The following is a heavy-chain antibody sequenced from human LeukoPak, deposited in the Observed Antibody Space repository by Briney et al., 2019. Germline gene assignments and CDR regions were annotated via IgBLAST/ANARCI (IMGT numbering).Heavy chain of an antibody. CDR3: ARVTPLYSISWYVPSYYYYGMDV. Sequence: ASVTVSCKASGYTFTSYDINWVRQAPGQGLEWMGWMNPNSGNTGYAQKFQGRVTMARNTSISTAYMELSSLRSEDTAVYYCARVTPLYSISWYVPSYYYYGMDVWGQGTTVTVS. V-gene: IGHV1-8*01. J-gene: IGHJ6*02. D-gene: IGHD6-13*01. CDR1: GYTFTSYD. CDR2: MNPNSGNT.